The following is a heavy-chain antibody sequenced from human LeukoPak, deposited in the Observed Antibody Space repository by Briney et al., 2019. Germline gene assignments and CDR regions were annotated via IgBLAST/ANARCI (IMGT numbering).Heavy chain of an antibody. V-gene: IGHV3-21*01. Sequence: GGSLRLSCVASGFGFSRSTIHWVRQAPGKGPECISFINSRSGNISYAGSVKGRFTISRDNAENSLYLQMNSLRAEDTAVYYCARDPGYYGSGSQYFDYWGQGTLVTVSS. CDR1: GFGFSRST. CDR3: ARDPGYYGSGSQYFDY. J-gene: IGHJ4*02. D-gene: IGHD3-10*01. CDR2: INSRSGNI.